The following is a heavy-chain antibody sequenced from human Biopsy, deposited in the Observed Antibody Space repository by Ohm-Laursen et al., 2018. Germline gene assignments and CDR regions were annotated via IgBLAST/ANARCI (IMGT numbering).Heavy chain of an antibody. CDR3: AIDRVPRRGVMPVYYYGMDV. V-gene: IGHV4-61*01. CDR2: IYNTERT. Sequence: SQTLSLTCSVSGGSVSSSNYYWNWIRQTPGKGLEWIGFIYNTERTNYNPSLKGRVTISLDTSKNQFSLELSSVIPSDTAVYYCAIDRVPRRGVMPVYYYGMDVWGQGSTVAVSS. CDR1: GGSVSSSNYY. D-gene: IGHD2-21*01. J-gene: IGHJ6*02.